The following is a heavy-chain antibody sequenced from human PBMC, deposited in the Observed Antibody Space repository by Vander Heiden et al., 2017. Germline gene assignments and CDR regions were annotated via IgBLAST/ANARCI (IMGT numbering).Heavy chain of an antibody. Sequence: EVQLVESGGGLVKPGGSLRLSCAASGFTFSNAWMSWVRQAPGKGLEWVGRIKSKTDGGTTDYAAPVKGRFTISRDDSKNTLYLQMNSLKTEDTAVYYCTSNYAVYYYYGMDVWGQGTTVTVSS. J-gene: IGHJ6*02. D-gene: IGHD4-4*01. CDR1: GFTFSNAW. CDR2: IKSKTDGGTT. CDR3: TSNYAVYYYYGMDV. V-gene: IGHV3-15*01.